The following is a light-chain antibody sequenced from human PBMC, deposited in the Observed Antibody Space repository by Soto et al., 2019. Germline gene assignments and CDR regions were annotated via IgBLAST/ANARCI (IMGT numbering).Light chain of an antibody. CDR1: SNDIGIYNF. Sequence: SGSPGQSVTISCTGTSNDIGIYNFVSWYQQHPGKAPKLVIYDVTARPSGVPDRFSGSKSGTTASLTISGLQAEDEADYYCCSYAGTHTFFGGGTKVTVL. CDR2: DVT. CDR3: CSYAGTHTF. J-gene: IGLJ2*01. V-gene: IGLV2-11*03.